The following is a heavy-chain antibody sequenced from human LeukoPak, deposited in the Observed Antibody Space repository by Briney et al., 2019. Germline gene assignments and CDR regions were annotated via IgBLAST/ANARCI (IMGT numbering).Heavy chain of an antibody. V-gene: IGHV3-48*02. D-gene: IGHD3-10*01. CDR1: GFAFSSSD. CDR2: ISRTGTTV. CDR3: ATQSQKYSGSGPFDY. J-gene: IGHJ4*02. Sequence: GGSLRLSCAASGFAFSSSDMNWVRQAPGKGLEWVSYISRTGTTVYYADSVKGRFTISRDKAKNSLYLQVNSLRDEDTAVYYCATQSQKYSGSGPFDYWGQGTPGTVSS.